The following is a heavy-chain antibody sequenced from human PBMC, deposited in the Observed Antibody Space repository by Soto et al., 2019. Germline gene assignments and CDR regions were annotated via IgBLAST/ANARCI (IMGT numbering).Heavy chain of an antibody. J-gene: IGHJ5*02. CDR2: MNPNSGNT. Sequence: GASVKVSCKASGYTFTSYDINWVRQATGQGLEWMGWMNPNSGNTGYAQKFQGRVTMTRNTSISTAYMELSSLRSEDTAVYYCARGPIPKSNLVRGAYNWFDPWGQGILVTVS. D-gene: IGHD3-10*01. V-gene: IGHV1-8*01. CDR3: ARGPIPKSNLVRGAYNWFDP. CDR1: GYTFTSYD.